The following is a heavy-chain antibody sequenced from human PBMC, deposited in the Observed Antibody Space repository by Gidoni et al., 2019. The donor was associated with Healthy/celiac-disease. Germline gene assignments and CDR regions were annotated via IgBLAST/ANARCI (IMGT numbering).Heavy chain of an antibody. D-gene: IGHD2-2*01. CDR3: ASKSGYCSSTSCSNWFDP. Sequence: QVQLQESGPGLVKPSGTLSLTCAVSGGSISSSNWWSWVRQPPGKGLEWIGEIYHRGSTNYNPSLKSRVTISVDKSKNQFSLKLSSVTAADTAVYYCASKSGYCSSTSCSNWFDPWGQGTLVTVSS. J-gene: IGHJ5*02. V-gene: IGHV4-4*02. CDR2: IYHRGST. CDR1: GGSISSSNW.